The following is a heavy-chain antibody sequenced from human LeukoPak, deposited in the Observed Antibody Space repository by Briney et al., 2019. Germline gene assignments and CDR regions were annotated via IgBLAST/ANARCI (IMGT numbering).Heavy chain of an antibody. Sequence: GGSLRLSCAASGFTFSSYAMHWVRQAPGKGLEWVAVISYDGSNKYYADSVKGRFTISRDNSKNTLYLQMNSLRAEDTAVHYCARGADILTGLLDYWGQGTLVTVSS. J-gene: IGHJ4*02. CDR1: GFTFSSYA. V-gene: IGHV3-30-3*01. D-gene: IGHD3-9*01. CDR2: ISYDGSNK. CDR3: ARGADILTGLLDY.